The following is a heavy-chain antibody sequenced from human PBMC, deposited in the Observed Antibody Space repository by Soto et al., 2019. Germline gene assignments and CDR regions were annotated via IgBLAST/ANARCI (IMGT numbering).Heavy chain of an antibody. D-gene: IGHD3-10*01. Sequence: ASVKVSCKASGYTFTSYAMHWVRQAPGQRLEWMGWINAGNGNTKYSQKFQGRVTITRDTSASTAYMELSSLRSEDTAVYYCARDPGLPRYYYGSGSYAFDIWGQGTMVTVSS. CDR1: GYTFTSYA. V-gene: IGHV1-3*01. CDR2: INAGNGNT. CDR3: ARDPGLPRYYYGSGSYAFDI. J-gene: IGHJ3*02.